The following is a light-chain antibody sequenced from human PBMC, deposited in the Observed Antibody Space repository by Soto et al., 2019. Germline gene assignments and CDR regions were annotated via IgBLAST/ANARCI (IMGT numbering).Light chain of an antibody. CDR1: QTISYW. CDR3: QQYSRYRS. CDR2: QTS. Sequence: DIQLTQSPSTLSASVGDRVTITFRASQTISYWLAWYQQKPGKAPKLLIYQTSTLQGGVPSRFSGSGSGTEFTLTISSLQPDDSAIYYCQQYSRYRSFGQGTKVDIK. J-gene: IGKJ1*01. V-gene: IGKV1-5*03.